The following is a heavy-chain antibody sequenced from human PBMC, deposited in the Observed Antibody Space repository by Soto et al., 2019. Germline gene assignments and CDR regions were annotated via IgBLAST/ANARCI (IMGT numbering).Heavy chain of an antibody. V-gene: IGHV5-10-1*01. J-gene: IGHJ6*02. Sequence: PGESLKISCKGSGYSFTSYWISWVRQMPGKGLEWMGRIDPSDSYTNYSPSFQGHVTISADKSISTAYLQWSSLKASDTAMYYCARSNYDILIGQGYYYYYYGMDVWGQGTTVTVSS. D-gene: IGHD3-9*01. CDR1: GYSFTSYW. CDR2: IDPSDSYT. CDR3: ARSNYDILIGQGYYYYYYGMDV.